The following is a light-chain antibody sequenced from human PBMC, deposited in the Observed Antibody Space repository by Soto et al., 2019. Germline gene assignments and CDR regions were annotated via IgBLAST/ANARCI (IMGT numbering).Light chain of an antibody. CDR3: QQYNNWPV. Sequence: EIVLTQSPGTLSLSPVERVTLPCRASQSVSSNLAWYQQKPGQAPRLLIYGASTRATGIPARFSGSGSGTEFTLTISSLQSEDFAVYYCQQYNNWPVFGQGTKVE. CDR2: GAS. CDR1: QSVSSN. J-gene: IGKJ1*01. V-gene: IGKV3-15*01.